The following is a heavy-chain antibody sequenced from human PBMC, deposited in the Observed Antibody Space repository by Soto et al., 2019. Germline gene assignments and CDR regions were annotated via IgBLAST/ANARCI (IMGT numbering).Heavy chain of an antibody. Sequence: GESLKISCAASGFTFSSYWMSWVRQAPGKGLEWVANIKQDGSEKYYVDSVKGRFTISRDNAKNSLYLQMNSLRAEDTAVYYCARDDKVVVAAPSNYWGQGTLVTVSS. CDR1: GFTFSSYW. V-gene: IGHV3-7*01. J-gene: IGHJ4*02. CDR3: ARDDKVVVAAPSNY. CDR2: IKQDGSEK. D-gene: IGHD2-15*01.